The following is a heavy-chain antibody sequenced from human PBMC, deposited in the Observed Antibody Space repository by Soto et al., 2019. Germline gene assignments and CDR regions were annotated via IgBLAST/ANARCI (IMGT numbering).Heavy chain of an antibody. V-gene: IGHV3-30*18. D-gene: IGHD1-26*01. Sequence: QVQLVESGGGVVQPGRSLRLSCGASGFKFSTYGMHWVRQAPGKGLEWVAVISYDGNNKDYADSVKGRFTISRDNSKNTSYLQMNSLRAEDTAVDYCAKGLVGYVFGVQDYYFGMDVWGQGTTVAVSS. CDR1: GFKFSTYG. CDR3: AKGLVGYVFGVQDYYFGMDV. J-gene: IGHJ6*02. CDR2: ISYDGNNK.